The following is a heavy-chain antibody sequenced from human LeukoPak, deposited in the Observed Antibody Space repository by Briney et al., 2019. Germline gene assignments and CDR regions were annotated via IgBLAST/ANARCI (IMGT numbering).Heavy chain of an antibody. CDR3: LRDRISINALDM. J-gene: IGHJ3*02. V-gene: IGHV4-59*11. CDR2: ISHIGST. D-gene: IGHD1-14*01. CDR1: RVSTTGQY. Sequence: TSQTLSLTCSVSRVSTTGQYSTWIRQPPGPRLEWSGYISHIGSTNYTSSLQTRVTISVDTSKNPISLKPTSLTAAHTALYSCLRDRISINALDMGGQGTMVSVSS.